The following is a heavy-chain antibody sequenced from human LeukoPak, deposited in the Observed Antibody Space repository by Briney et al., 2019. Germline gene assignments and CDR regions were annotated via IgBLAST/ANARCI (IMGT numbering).Heavy chain of an antibody. Sequence: SQTLSLTCTVSGGSISSGDYYWSWIRQPPGKGLERIGYIYYSGSTYYNPSLKSRVTISVDTSKNQFSLKLSSVTAADTAVYYCARWGYSYGFPTLDYWGQGTLVTVSS. CDR1: GGSISSGDYY. V-gene: IGHV4-30-4*01. D-gene: IGHD5-18*01. J-gene: IGHJ4*02. CDR3: ARWGYSYGFPTLDY. CDR2: IYYSGST.